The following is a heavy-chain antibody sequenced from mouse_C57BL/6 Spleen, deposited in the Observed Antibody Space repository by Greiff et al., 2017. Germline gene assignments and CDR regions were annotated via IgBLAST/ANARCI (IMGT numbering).Heavy chain of an antibody. CDR1: GFTFSDYY. Sequence: EVQLVESEGGLVQPGSSMKLSCTASGFTFSDYYMAWVRQVPEKGLEWVANINYDGSSTYYLDSLKSRFIISRDNAKNILYLQMSSLESEDTATYYCARDGGYGNYGYFDVWGTGTTVTVSS. D-gene: IGHD2-1*01. CDR2: INYDGSST. J-gene: IGHJ1*03. CDR3: ARDGGYGNYGYFDV. V-gene: IGHV5-16*01.